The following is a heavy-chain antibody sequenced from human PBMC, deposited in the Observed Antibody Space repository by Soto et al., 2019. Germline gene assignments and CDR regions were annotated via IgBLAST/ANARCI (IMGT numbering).Heavy chain of an antibody. CDR3: ARDRYCSGGICYSYYFDY. CDR2: ISYDGSNK. V-gene: IGHV3-30-3*01. J-gene: IGHJ4*02. Sequence: QVQLVESGGGVVQPGRSLRLSCAASGFTFSSYAMHWVRQAPGKGLEWVAVISYDGSNKYYADSVKGRFTISRDNSKKTLYLQMNSLRAEDTAVYYCARDRYCSGGICYSYYFDYWGQGTLVTVSS. D-gene: IGHD2-15*01. CDR1: GFTFSSYA.